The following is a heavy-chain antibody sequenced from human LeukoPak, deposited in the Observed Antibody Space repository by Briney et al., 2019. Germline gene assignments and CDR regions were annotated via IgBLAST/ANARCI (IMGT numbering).Heavy chain of an antibody. CDR3: ARVGRYSYGLLDY. CDR1: GGSISSSSYY. J-gene: IGHJ4*02. CDR2: IYYSGST. V-gene: IGHV4-39*07. Sequence: PSETLSLTCTVSGGSISSSSYYWGWIRQPPGKGLEWIGSIYYSGSTYYNPSLKSRVTISVDTSKNQFSLKLSSVTAADTAVYYCARVGRYSYGLLDYWGQGTLVTVSS. D-gene: IGHD5-18*01.